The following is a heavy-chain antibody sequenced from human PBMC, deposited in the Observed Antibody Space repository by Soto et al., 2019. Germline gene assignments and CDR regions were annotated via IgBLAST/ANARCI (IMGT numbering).Heavy chain of an antibody. CDR3: SRVVVARCGSYYGMDV. Sequence: SVKVSCKASGGTFSSYAISWVRQAPGQGLEWMGGIVPQFRSSNYAQKFQGRVTITADTPTNTAYMELSRLRSEDTAVYYCSRVVVARCGSYYGMDVWGQGTTVTVSS. J-gene: IGHJ6*02. V-gene: IGHV1-69*06. CDR1: GGTFSSYA. D-gene: IGHD2-21*01. CDR2: IVPQFRSS.